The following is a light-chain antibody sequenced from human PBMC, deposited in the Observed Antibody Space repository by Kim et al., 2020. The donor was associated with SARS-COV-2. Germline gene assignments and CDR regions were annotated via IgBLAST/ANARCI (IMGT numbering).Light chain of an antibody. V-gene: IGLV1-51*01. J-gene: IGLJ3*02. CDR2: DNR. CDR3: AAWDSSLSAVV. CDR1: TSNIGNNY. Sequence: QSVLTQPPSVSAAPGQKVTISCSGNTSNIGNNYSSWYQQFPGTAPQLLVYDNRKRPPGTPDRFSGSKSGTSATLDITGLRTGDEATYYCAAWDSSLSAVVFGGGTQLTVL.